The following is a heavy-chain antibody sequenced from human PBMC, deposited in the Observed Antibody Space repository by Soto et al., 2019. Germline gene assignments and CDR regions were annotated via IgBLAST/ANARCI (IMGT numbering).Heavy chain of an antibody. CDR3: VRDRLPGYMDV. CDR1: GFTFSHYW. J-gene: IGHJ6*03. Sequence: EVQLVESGGGLVQPGGSLRLSCTASGFTFSHYWMSWVRRTPGKGLEWVGNINLDGSEKYYVDSVKGRFTISRDNAQNPRLLQMNSLRAEDTAVYSCVRDRLPGYMDVWCKGTTVIVSS. CDR2: INLDGSEK. V-gene: IGHV3-7*01.